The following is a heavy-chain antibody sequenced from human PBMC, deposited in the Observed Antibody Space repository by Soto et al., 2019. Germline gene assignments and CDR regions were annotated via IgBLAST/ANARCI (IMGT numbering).Heavy chain of an antibody. CDR3: ARVERYYTLRSSYYVFDY. J-gene: IGHJ4*02. CDR1: GFTFSGYW. D-gene: IGHD3-3*01. Sequence: GGSLRLSCAASGFTFSGYWMHWVRQAPGKGLVWVSRISNDGSSTNYADSVKGRFTISRDNAKNTLYLHMDSLRAEDTAVYYCARVERYYTLRSSYYVFDYWGQGTLVTVSS. CDR2: ISNDGSST. V-gene: IGHV3-74*01.